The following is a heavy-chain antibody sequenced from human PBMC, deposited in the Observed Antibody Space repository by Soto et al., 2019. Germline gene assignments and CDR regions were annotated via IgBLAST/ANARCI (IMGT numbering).Heavy chain of an antibody. CDR3: AGNIAVAGPACY. J-gene: IGHJ4*02. CDR1: GFTFSSYG. Sequence: PGGSLRLSCAASGFTFSSYGMHWVRQAPGKGLEWVAVIWYDGSNKYYADSVKGRFTISRHNSKNTLYLQMNSLRAEDTAVYYCAGNIAVAGPACYWGQGTLVTVSS. V-gene: IGHV3-33*01. D-gene: IGHD6-19*01. CDR2: IWYDGSNK.